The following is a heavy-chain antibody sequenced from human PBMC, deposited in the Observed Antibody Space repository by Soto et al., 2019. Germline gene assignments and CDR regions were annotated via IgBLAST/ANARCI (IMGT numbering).Heavy chain of an antibody. D-gene: IGHD3-10*01. CDR1: GFTVSNNY. CDR3: AAQAGGGVY. CDR2: IYSGGYT. Sequence: EVQLVESGGGLIQPGGSLRLSCAVSGFTVSNNYMSWVRQAPGKGLEGVSVIYSGGYTAYGDSVKGRFTISRDNSKNTLNPQMNSRGADDAAVYYWAAQAGGGVYWGQGTLVTVSS. J-gene: IGHJ4*02. V-gene: IGHV3-53*01.